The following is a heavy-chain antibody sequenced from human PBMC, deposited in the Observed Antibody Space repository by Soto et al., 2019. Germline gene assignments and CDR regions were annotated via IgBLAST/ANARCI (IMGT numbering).Heavy chain of an antibody. Sequence: GGSLRLSCAAAGFTFSNAWMTWVRQAPGKGLEWVSAMNGDGRNIFYADSVKGRFTISRDNSKDTLYLQMSSLRAEDTAVYYCARDMGLSFWGQGTLVTVSS. CDR3: ARDMGLSF. CDR2: MNGDGRNI. CDR1: GFTFSNAW. D-gene: IGHD3-10*01. V-gene: IGHV3-23*01. J-gene: IGHJ4*02.